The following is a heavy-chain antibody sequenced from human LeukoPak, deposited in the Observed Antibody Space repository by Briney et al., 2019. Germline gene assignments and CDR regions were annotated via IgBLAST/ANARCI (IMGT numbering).Heavy chain of an antibody. V-gene: IGHV3-7*01. Sequence: PEGSLRLSCAASGFTLSTYWMSWVRQAPGKGLEWVANIKQDGSGKNYVDSVKGRFTISKDNAQNSLYLQMNSLRAEDTAVYYCARGGSHGSFDYWGQGTLVTVSS. CDR2: IKQDGSGK. J-gene: IGHJ4*02. D-gene: IGHD3-16*01. CDR3: ARGGSHGSFDY. CDR1: GFTLSTYW.